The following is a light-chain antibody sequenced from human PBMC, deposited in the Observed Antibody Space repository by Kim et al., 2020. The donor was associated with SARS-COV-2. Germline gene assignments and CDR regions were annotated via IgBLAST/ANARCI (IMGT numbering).Light chain of an antibody. J-gene: IGLJ3*02. CDR1: SSNIGNNY. CDR2: DNN. Sequence: QSVLTQPPSVSAAPGQKVTISCSGSSSNIGNNYVSWYQQLPGTAPKLLIYDNNKRPSGIPDRFSGSKSGTSATLGITGLQTGDEADYYCGTWDSSLSADWVFGGGTQLTFL. CDR3: GTWDSSLSADWV. V-gene: IGLV1-51*01.